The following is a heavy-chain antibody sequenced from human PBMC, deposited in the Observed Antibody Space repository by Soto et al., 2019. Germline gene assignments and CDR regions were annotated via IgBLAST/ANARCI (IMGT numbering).Heavy chain of an antibody. Sequence: QVQLVQSGAEVKKPGSSVRVSCKASGGTFSSYAISWVRQAPGQGLEWMGGIIPIFGTANYAQKFQGRVTITADKSTSTAYMELSSLRSEDTAVYYRARSLGPNYGGNPLPFDYWGQGTLVTVSS. CDR2: IIPIFGTA. CDR3: ARSLGPNYGGNPLPFDY. CDR1: GGTFSSYA. J-gene: IGHJ4*02. V-gene: IGHV1-69*06. D-gene: IGHD4-17*01.